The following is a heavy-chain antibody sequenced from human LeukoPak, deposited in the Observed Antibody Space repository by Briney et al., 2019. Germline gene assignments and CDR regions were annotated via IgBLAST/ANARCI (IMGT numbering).Heavy chain of an antibody. Sequence: GASVKVSCKASGYTFTSYGISWVRPAPGQGLEWMGWISAYNGNTNYAQKLQGRVTMTTDTSTSTAYMELRSLRSEDTAVYYCAADLAAAGDYYYYGMDVWGQGTTVTVSS. D-gene: IGHD6-13*01. CDR2: ISAYNGNT. V-gene: IGHV1-18*01. CDR1: GYTFTSYG. CDR3: AADLAAAGDYYYYGMDV. J-gene: IGHJ6*02.